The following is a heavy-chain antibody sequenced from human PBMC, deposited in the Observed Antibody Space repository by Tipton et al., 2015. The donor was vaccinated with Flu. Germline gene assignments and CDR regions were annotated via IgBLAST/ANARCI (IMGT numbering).Heavy chain of an antibody. J-gene: IGHJ4*02. CDR2: ISNDGSRT. CDR3: AGSSSSGY. Sequence: SLRLSCAASGFTFSSYWMHWVRQAPGKGLVWVSGISNDGSRTNYADSVKGRFTISRDNAKNTLYLQMNSLRDEDTAVYYCAGSSSSGYWGQGILVTVSS. V-gene: IGHV3-74*01. D-gene: IGHD6-6*01. CDR1: GFTFSSYW.